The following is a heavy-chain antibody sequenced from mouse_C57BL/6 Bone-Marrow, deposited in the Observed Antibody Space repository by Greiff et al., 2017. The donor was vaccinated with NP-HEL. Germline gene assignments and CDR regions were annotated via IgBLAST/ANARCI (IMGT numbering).Heavy chain of an antibody. Sequence: QVQLQQSGSELRSPGSSVTLSCKDFDSEVFPIAYMSWVRQKPGHGFEWIGGILPSIGRTIYGEKFEDKATLDADTLSNTAYLELNSLTSEDAAIYYCARGDWGYLDYWGQGTTLTVSS. D-gene: IGHD4-1*01. CDR2: ILPSIGRT. CDR1: DSEVFPIAY. V-gene: IGHV15-2*01. CDR3: ARGDWGYLDY. J-gene: IGHJ2*01.